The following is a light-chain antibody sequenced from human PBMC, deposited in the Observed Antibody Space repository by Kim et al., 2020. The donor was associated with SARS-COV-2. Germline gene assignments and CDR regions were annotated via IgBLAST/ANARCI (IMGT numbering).Light chain of an antibody. Sequence: DIQMTQSPSSLSASVGYRVTFACRTSQNIDNYLTWYQQKPGEAPKALISLASNLQSGVPSRFSGSGSGTDFTLTITNLQPEDFATYHCQQAYTTPYTFGQGTKLEI. V-gene: IGKV1-39*01. CDR1: QNIDNY. CDR2: LAS. J-gene: IGKJ2*01. CDR3: QQAYTTPYT.